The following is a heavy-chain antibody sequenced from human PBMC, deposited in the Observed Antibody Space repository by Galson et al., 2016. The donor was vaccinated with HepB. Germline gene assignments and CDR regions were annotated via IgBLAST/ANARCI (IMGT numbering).Heavy chain of an antibody. V-gene: IGHV4-4*02. CDR1: GGSISRSNW. Sequence: ETLSLTCDVSGGSISRSNWKSWVRQIPGKGLEWIGQIYHSGTTNYNPSLKSRITMSVDKSNKQFSLNLRSVTAADTAVYYCASYYDNDYWYFDLWGRGTLVTVSS. D-gene: IGHD3-22*01. CDR3: ASYYDNDYWYFDL. CDR2: IYHSGTT. J-gene: IGHJ2*01.